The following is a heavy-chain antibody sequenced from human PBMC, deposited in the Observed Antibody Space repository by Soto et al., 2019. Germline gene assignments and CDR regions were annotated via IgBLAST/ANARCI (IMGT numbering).Heavy chain of an antibody. Sequence: EVQLLESGGGLVQPGGSLRLSCAASGFTFSSYAMSWVRQAPGKGLEWVSAISGSGGSTYYADSVKGRFTISRDNSKNRLYLQMNSLRAEDTAVYYCAKDREYYDFWSGYTYFDYWGQGTLVTVSS. V-gene: IGHV3-23*01. J-gene: IGHJ4*02. CDR1: GFTFSSYA. CDR2: ISGSGGST. D-gene: IGHD3-3*01. CDR3: AKDREYYDFWSGYTYFDY.